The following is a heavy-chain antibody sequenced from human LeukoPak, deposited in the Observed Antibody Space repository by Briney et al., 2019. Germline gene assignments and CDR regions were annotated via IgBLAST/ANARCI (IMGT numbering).Heavy chain of an antibody. CDR1: GATFNSYA. V-gene: IGHV1-69*04. D-gene: IGHD3-22*01. CDR3: ARAASYYDSSGSRDAFDI. CDR2: IIPILGIA. Sequence: GASVKVSCKASGATFNSYAIIWVRQAPGQGLEWMGRIIPILGIANHAQKFQGRVTITADKSTSTAYMELSSLRSEDTAVYYCARAASYYDSSGSRDAFDIWGQGTMVTVSS. J-gene: IGHJ3*02.